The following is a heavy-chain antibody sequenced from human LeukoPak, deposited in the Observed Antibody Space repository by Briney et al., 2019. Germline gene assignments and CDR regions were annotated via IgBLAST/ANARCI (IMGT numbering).Heavy chain of an antibody. Sequence: ASVKVSCKASGCTFTSYGISWVRQAPGQGLEWMGWISAYNGNTNYAQKLQGRVTMTTDTSTSTAYMELRSLRSDDTAVYYCARRRYYDFWSGYYAFDIWGQGTMVTVSS. V-gene: IGHV1-18*01. D-gene: IGHD3-3*01. CDR2: ISAYNGNT. J-gene: IGHJ3*02. CDR1: GCTFTSYG. CDR3: ARRRYYDFWSGYYAFDI.